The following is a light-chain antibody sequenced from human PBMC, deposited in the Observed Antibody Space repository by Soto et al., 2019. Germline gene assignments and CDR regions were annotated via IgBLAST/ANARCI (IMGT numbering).Light chain of an antibody. CDR2: KAS. CDR3: QQYNSYLWT. CDR1: DNIGPW. Sequence: DIQMTQSPSTLSASIGDRAAITCRASDNIGPWVAWYQQKPGKAPKLLIYKASTLETGAPSTFSGRGSGTEFTLTISSMKPDDFATYDCQQYNSYLWTFGLGTKGEIK. V-gene: IGKV1-5*03. J-gene: IGKJ1*01.